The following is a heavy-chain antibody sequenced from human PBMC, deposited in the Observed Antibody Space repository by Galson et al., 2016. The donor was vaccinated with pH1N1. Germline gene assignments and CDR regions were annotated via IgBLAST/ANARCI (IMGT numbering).Heavy chain of an antibody. D-gene: IGHD2-8*02. CDR2: FHQSGTT. J-gene: IGHJ3*02. CDR1: GGSISNDTW. CDR3: ASHYYTGGYGAFEI. V-gene: IGHV4-4*02. Sequence: SETLSLTCAVSGGSISNDTWWSWVRQPSGKGLEWIGEFHQSGTTNYNPSLKSRVTTSVDKSKNHLSLKLSSVTAADTAVYYCASHYYTGGYGAFEIWGQGTTVTVS.